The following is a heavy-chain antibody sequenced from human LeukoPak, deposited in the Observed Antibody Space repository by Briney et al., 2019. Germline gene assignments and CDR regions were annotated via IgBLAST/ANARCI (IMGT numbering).Heavy chain of an antibody. CDR1: GGSFSGYY. Sequence: EASETLSLTCGVHGGSFSGYYWTWIRQHPRKGMELIGEINYLGTTSYNPSLKSRATLSVETPKNHFSLRRRSVTAADTAVYYCARGLTGTMVRFSNYFYMDVWGNGTTVSVSS. CDR3: ARGLTGTMVRFSNYFYMDV. V-gene: IGHV4-34*01. J-gene: IGHJ6*03. D-gene: IGHD1-1*01. CDR2: INYLGTT.